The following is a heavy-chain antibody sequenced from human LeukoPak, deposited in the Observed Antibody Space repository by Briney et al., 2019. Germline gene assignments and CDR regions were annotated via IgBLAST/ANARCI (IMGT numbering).Heavy chain of an antibody. J-gene: IGHJ6*02. CDR1: GFTFDDYG. CDR3: ARGAAAGTDYYYGMDV. D-gene: IGHD6-13*01. CDR2: INWNGGST. V-gene: IGHV3-20*01. Sequence: GGSLRLSCAASGFTFDDYGMSWVRQAPGKGLEWVSGINWNGGSTGYADSVKGRFTISRDNAKNSLYLQMNSLRAEDTALNHCARGAAAGTDYYYGMDVWGQGTTVTVSS.